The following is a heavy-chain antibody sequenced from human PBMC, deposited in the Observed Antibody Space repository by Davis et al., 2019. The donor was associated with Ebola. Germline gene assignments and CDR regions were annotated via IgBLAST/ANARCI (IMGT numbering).Heavy chain of an antibody. CDR3: ARVGGTMVRGVIGY. CDR1: GFTFSNYW. J-gene: IGHJ4*02. CDR2: IKQDGSEK. D-gene: IGHD3-10*01. V-gene: IGHV3-7*01. Sequence: GESLKISCAASGFTFSNYWMSWVRQAPGKGLEWVANIKQDGSEKYYVDSVKGRFTISRDNSKNTLYLQMNSLRAEDTAVYYCARVGGTMVRGVIGYWGQGTLVTVSS.